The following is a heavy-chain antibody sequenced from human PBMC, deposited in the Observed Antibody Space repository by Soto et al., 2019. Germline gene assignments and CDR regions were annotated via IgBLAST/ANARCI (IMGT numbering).Heavy chain of an antibody. CDR2: ITHNGVSR. CDR1: GFTFSSYA. CDR3: VKDRSFTICGVVILEY. D-gene: IGHD3-3*01. J-gene: IGHJ4*02. V-gene: IGHV3-64D*08. Sequence: GGSLRLSCSASGFTFSSYAFHWVRQAPGKGLEYVSAITHNGVSRYYADSVKGRFTISRDDSKNTLYLQMSSLRAQDTAVYYCVKDRSFTICGVVILEYWGQGTRVTVSS.